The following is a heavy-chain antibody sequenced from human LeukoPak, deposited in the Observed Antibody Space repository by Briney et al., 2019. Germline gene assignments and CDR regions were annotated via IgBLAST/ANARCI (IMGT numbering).Heavy chain of an antibody. CDR3: ARGRPNYYFDC. Sequence: GSLRLSCAASGFTVSSNYMSWVRQAPGKGLGWVSVIYSGGSTHYPDSVKGRFTISRDNSRNTLYLQMNSLRAEDTAVYYCARGRPNYYFDCWGQGTLVTVSS. J-gene: IGHJ4*02. CDR1: GFTVSSNY. V-gene: IGHV3-66*01. D-gene: IGHD4/OR15-4a*01. CDR2: IYSGGST.